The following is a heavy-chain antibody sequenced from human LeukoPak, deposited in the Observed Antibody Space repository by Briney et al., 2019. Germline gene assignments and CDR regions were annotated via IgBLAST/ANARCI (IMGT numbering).Heavy chain of an antibody. Sequence: SMKVSCKASGGTFSSYAISWVRQAPGQGLEWMGRIIPILGIANYAQKFQGRVTITADKSTSTAYMELSSLRSEDTAVYYCATAFSLDAFDIWGQGTMVTVSS. CDR2: IIPILGIA. J-gene: IGHJ3*02. CDR3: ATAFSLDAFDI. V-gene: IGHV1-69*04. CDR1: GGTFSSYA.